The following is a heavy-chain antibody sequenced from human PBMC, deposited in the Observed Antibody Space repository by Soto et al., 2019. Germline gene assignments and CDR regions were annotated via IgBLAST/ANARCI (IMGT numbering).Heavy chain of an antibody. CDR1: GGSISSGGYS. D-gene: IGHD4-17*01. Sequence: SETLSLTCAVSGGSISSGGYSWSWIRQPPGKGLEWIGYIYHSGSTYYNPSLKSRFTISRDNAQNSLYLQMNSLRAEDTALYFCARDFDADSRTDFDYWGQGTLVTVSS. CDR2: IYHSGST. CDR3: ARDFDADSRTDFDY. V-gene: IGHV4-30-2*01. J-gene: IGHJ4*02.